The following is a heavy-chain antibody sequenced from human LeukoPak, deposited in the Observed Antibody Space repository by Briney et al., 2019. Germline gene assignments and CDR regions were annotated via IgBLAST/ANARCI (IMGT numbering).Heavy chain of an antibody. Sequence: SGPTLVHPSQPLTLTCTFSGFSLSTSGVGVGWIRQPPVKALEWLALIYWDDDKRYSPSLKSRLTITKDTSKNQVVLTMTNMDPVDTATYYCAHRHYGDYVVDYWGQGTLVTVSS. D-gene: IGHD4-17*01. J-gene: IGHJ4*02. CDR3: AHRHYGDYVVDY. CDR1: GFSLSTSGVG. V-gene: IGHV2-5*02. CDR2: IYWDDDK.